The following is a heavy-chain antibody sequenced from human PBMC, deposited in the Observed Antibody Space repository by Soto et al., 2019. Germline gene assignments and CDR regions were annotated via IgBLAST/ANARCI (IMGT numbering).Heavy chain of an antibody. V-gene: IGHV5-51*01. CDR2: IYPGDSDT. D-gene: IGHD5-18*01. CDR1: GYSFTSYW. Sequence: PGETLKISCKGSGYSFTSYWIGWVRQMPGKGLEWMGIIYPGDSDTRYSPSFQGQVTISADKSISTAYLQWSSLKASDTAMYYCARHASVAMALYGMDVWGQGTTVTVSS. J-gene: IGHJ6*02. CDR3: ARHASVAMALYGMDV.